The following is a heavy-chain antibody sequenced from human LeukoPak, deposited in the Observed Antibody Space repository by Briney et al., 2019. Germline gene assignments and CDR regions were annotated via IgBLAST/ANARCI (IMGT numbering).Heavy chain of an antibody. CDR1: GGSISSRSHY. V-gene: IGHV4-39*07. D-gene: IGHD3-22*01. Sequence: PSETLSLTCTVSGGSISSRSHYWGWIRQPTGKGLEWIGSISYNGNTYHNPSLKSRVTISVDTSKNQFSLKLSSVTAADTAVYYCARGRDYYDSSGYFDSWGQGTLVTVSS. CDR3: ARGRDYYDSSGYFDS. CDR2: ISYNGNT. J-gene: IGHJ4*02.